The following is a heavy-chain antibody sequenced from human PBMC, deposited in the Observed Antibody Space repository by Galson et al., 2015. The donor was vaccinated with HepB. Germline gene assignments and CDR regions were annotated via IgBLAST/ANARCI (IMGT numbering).Heavy chain of an antibody. CDR2: IRSKAYGGTT. CDR1: GFTFGDYA. CDR3: TRDGYDQYYYDSSGYYSTSQPHYFDI. J-gene: IGHJ3*02. V-gene: IGHV3-49*04. D-gene: IGHD3-22*01. Sequence: SLRLSCAASGFTFGDYAMSWVRQAPGKGLEWVGFIRSKAYGGTTEYAASVKGRFTISRDDSKSIAYLQMNSLKTEDTAVYYCTRDGYDQYYYDSSGYYSTSQPHYFDIWGQGTMVTVSS.